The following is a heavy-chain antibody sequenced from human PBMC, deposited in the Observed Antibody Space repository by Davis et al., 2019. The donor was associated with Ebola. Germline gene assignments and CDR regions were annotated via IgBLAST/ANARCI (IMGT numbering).Heavy chain of an antibody. CDR2: IRSKANSYAT. CDR1: GFTFSGSA. CDR3: TSLNYGDHQVWYYYGMDV. V-gene: IGHV3-73*01. J-gene: IGHJ6*02. D-gene: IGHD4-17*01. Sequence: GESLKISCAASGFTFSGSAMHWVRQASGKGLEWVGRIRSKANSYATAYAASVKGRFTISRDDSKNTAYLQMNSLKTEDTAVYYCTSLNYGDHQVWYYYGMDVWGQGTTVTVSS.